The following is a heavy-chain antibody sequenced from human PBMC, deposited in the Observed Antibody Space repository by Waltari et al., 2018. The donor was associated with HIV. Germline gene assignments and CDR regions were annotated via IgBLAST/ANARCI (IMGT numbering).Heavy chain of an antibody. Sequence: EVPLVQPGAQVRKSGQSLKVSCQASGYTFTNSWIAWVRQMSGEGLEWMGIIYPFDSDTRYNPSFEGQITISVDKSLASAYLEWSNLNASDAAIYYCARLFYYDTTGYINNAFDIWGQGTVVTVS. V-gene: IGHV5-51*03. D-gene: IGHD3-22*01. CDR2: IYPFDSDT. J-gene: IGHJ3*02. CDR1: GYTFTNSW. CDR3: ARLFYYDTTGYINNAFDI.